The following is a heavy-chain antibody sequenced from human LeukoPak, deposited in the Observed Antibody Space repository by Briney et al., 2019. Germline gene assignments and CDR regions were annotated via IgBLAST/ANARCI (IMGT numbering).Heavy chain of an antibody. CDR1: GGSISSSYSY. J-gene: IGHJ3*01. CDR2: IYYSGST. V-gene: IGHV4-39*07. CDR3: AKPSNYYGSATDAFDF. Sequence: PSETLSLTCTVSGGSISSSYSYWGWIRQPPGKGLEWIGNIYYSGSTYYNPSLKSRVTISVDTSKNHFSLKLNSVTAADTAAYYCAKPSNYYGSATDAFDFWGQGTMVTVSS. D-gene: IGHD3-10*01.